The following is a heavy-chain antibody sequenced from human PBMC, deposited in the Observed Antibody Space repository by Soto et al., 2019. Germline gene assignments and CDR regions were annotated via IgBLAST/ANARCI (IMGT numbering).Heavy chain of an antibody. Sequence: EVQLLESGGGLVQPGGSLRLSCAASGFIFSNYDMSWVRLAPGKGLEWVSVIGTSGGGTYYADSVKGRFTISRDNSRNTVYLQMSGLRVEDTAVFHCAKGLGNAKEVWGQGTTVTVSS. J-gene: IGHJ6*02. V-gene: IGHV3-23*01. CDR3: AKGLGNAKEV. CDR1: GFIFSNYD. D-gene: IGHD2-8*01. CDR2: IGTSGGGT.